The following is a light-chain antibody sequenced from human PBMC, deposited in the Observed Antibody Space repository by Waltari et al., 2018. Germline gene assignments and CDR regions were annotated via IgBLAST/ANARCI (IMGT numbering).Light chain of an antibody. V-gene: IGKV3-20*01. Sequence: EIVLTQSPGTLSLSPGERATLSCRASQSVIGSYLAWYQQRPGQAPRLLINGGASRAAGVPDRFSGTASASGTDFTRTIIRLEPEDFAVYYCQQYSSSRTFGQGTKVEIK. J-gene: IGKJ1*01. CDR3: QQYSSSRT. CDR1: QSVIGSY. CDR2: GGA.